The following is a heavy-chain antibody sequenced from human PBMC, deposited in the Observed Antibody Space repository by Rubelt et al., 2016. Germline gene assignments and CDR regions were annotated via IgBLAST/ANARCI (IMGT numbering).Heavy chain of an antibody. J-gene: IGHJ4*02. CDR3: SGIWGSYIDY. D-gene: IGHD3-16*01. Sequence: QVQLVQSGAEVKKPGASVKVSCKVSGYTLTELSMHWVRQAPGKGLEWMGGFEPEDGETIYAQKFQGRVTMTEDTSTDTAYIELGRLRSEDTAVYYCSGIWGSYIDYWGQGTLVTVSS. V-gene: IGHV1-24*01. CDR1: GYTLTELS. CDR2: FEPEDGET.